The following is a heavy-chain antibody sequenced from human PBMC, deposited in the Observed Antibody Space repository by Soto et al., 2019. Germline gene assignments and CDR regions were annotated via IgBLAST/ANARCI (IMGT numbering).Heavy chain of an antibody. D-gene: IGHD3-10*01. CDR3: AKCLHPGSYPYGGVDY. CDR2: ISGSGGST. CDR1: GFTFSSYA. V-gene: IGHV3-23*01. J-gene: IGHJ4*02. Sequence: EVQLLESGGGLVQPGGSLRLSCAASGFTFSSYAMSWVRQAPGKGLEWVSAISGSGGSTYYADSVKGRFTISRDNSKNTLYLQMNSLRAEDRAVYYCAKCLHPGSYPYGGVDYWGQGTLVTVSS.